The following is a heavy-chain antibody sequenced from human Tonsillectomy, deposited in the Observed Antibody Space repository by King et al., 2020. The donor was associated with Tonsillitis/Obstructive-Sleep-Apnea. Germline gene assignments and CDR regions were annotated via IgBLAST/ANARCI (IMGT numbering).Heavy chain of an antibody. CDR2: ISSSSSYT. V-gene: IGHV3-11*05. CDR1: GFTFSDYY. J-gene: IGHJ4*02. CDR3: ARGTQPYCSSPSCSPSYFDY. Sequence: VQLVESGGGLVKPGGSLRLSCAASGFTFSDYYMSWIRQAPGKRLEWVSYISSSSSYTNYADSVKGRFTISRDNAKNSLYLQMNSLRAEDTAVYYCARGTQPYCSSPSCSPSYFDYWGQGTLVTVSS. D-gene: IGHD2-2*01.